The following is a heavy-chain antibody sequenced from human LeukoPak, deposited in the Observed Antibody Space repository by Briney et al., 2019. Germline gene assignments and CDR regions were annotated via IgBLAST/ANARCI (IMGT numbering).Heavy chain of an antibody. V-gene: IGHV4-39*07. Sequence: PSETLSLTCTVSGGSISSSSYYWGWIRQPPGKGLEWIGSIYYSGSTYYNPSLKSRVTISVDTSKNQFSLKLSSVTAADTAVYYCARDILTYCGGDCLGWFDPWGQGTLVTVSS. CDR3: ARDILTYCGGDCLGWFDP. J-gene: IGHJ5*02. D-gene: IGHD2-21*02. CDR1: GGSISSSSYY. CDR2: IYYSGST.